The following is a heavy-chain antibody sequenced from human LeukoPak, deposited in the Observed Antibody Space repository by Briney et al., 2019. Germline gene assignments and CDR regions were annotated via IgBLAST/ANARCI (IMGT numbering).Heavy chain of an antibody. CDR2: IWYDGSNK. J-gene: IGHJ3*02. CDR3: ARTSAPTPYSSSWASVDI. V-gene: IGHV3-33*01. Sequence: GGSLRLSCAASGFTFSSYGMHWVRQAPGKGLEWVAVIWYDGSNKYYADSVKGRFTISRDNSKNTLYLQMNSLRAEDTAVYYCARTSAPTPYSSSWASVDIWGQGTMVTVSS. CDR1: GFTFSSYG. D-gene: IGHD6-13*01.